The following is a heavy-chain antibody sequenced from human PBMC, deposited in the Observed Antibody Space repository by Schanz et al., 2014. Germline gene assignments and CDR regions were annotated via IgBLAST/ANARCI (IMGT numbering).Heavy chain of an antibody. Sequence: QVQLVQSGAEVRKPGASVKVSCKASGYTFTSYGINWVRQAPGQGLEWMGWISPYTGNTNYAQTLQGRITLTTDTATSTAYMELSSLRSEDTAVYYCARGYGDSPTDFWGQGTLVTVSS. D-gene: IGHD4-17*01. J-gene: IGHJ4*02. CDR3: ARGYGDSPTDF. CDR2: ISPYTGNT. V-gene: IGHV1-18*01. CDR1: GYTFTSYG.